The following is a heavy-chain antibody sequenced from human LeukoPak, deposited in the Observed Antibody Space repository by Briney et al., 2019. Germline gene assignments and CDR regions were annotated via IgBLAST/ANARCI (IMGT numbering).Heavy chain of an antibody. CDR2: ISGSGGST. CDR3: ASRYCSGGSCYPYHY. CDR1: GLTFSSHA. J-gene: IGHJ4*02. V-gene: IGHV3-23*01. D-gene: IGHD2-15*01. Sequence: GGSLRLSCAASGLTFSSHAMNWVRQAPGKGLEWVSGISGSGGSTDYADSVKGRFTISRDNSKNTLYLQMNSLRAEDTAVYYCASRYCSGGSCYPYHYWGQGTLVTVSS.